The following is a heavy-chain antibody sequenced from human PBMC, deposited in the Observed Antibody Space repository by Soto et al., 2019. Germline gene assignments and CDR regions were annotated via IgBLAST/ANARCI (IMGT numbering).Heavy chain of an antibody. Sequence: PSETLSLTCTVSGGSISSGGYYWSWIRQHPGKGLEWIGYIYYSGSTYYNPSLKSRVTISVDTSKNQFSLRLSSVTAADTAVYYCAGSCSGGSCYLYYYYGMDVWGQGTTVTVSS. D-gene: IGHD2-15*01. CDR2: IYYSGST. CDR3: AGSCSGGSCYLYYYYGMDV. CDR1: GGSISSGGYY. V-gene: IGHV4-31*03. J-gene: IGHJ6*02.